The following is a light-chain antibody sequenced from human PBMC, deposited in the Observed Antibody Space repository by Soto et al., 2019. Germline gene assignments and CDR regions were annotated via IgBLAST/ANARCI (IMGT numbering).Light chain of an antibody. CDR2: GSN. CDR1: TSNIGSNS. J-gene: IGLJ7*01. Sequence: QLVLTQPPSASGAPGQRVTISCSGSTSNIGSNSVNWYQQVPGTAPRLLIYGSNQRPSGVPDRFSASKSGTSASLVISGLQSEDEASYYCAAWDDNLLGMFGGGTQLTV. V-gene: IGLV1-44*01. CDR3: AAWDDNLLGM.